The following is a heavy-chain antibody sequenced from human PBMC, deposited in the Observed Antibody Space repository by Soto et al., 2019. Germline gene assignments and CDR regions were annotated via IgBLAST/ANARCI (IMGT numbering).Heavy chain of an antibody. Sequence: GGSLRLSCAASGFTFSSYGMHWVRQAPGKGLEWVAVISYDGSNKYYADSVKGRFTISRDNSKNTLYLQMNSLRAEDTAVYYCAKNVVVVPAAINGMGVWGQGTTVTVSS. V-gene: IGHV3-30*18. CDR2: ISYDGSNK. J-gene: IGHJ6*02. CDR1: GFTFSSYG. D-gene: IGHD2-2*01. CDR3: AKNVVVVPAAINGMGV.